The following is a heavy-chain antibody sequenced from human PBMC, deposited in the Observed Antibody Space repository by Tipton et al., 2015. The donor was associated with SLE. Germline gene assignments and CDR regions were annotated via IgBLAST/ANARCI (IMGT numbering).Heavy chain of an antibody. CDR3: ARGRVSSTYYRHVNLDF. D-gene: IGHD3-22*01. V-gene: IGHV4-34*09. CDR1: GGSFSGYY. CDR2: INHSGST. Sequence: TLSLTCAVYGGSFSGYYWSWIRQPPGKGLEWIGEINHSGSTNHNPSLKSRVTISVDTSKNQFSLRMSSVTAADTAVYYCARGRVSSTYYRHVNLDFWGQGTLVTVSS. J-gene: IGHJ4*02.